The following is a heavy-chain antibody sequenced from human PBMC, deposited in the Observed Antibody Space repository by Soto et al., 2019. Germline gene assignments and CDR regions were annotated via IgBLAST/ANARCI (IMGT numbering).Heavy chain of an antibody. CDR2: IGTAGDP. D-gene: IGHD5-18*01. J-gene: IGHJ6*02. CDR1: GFTFSSYD. V-gene: IGHV3-13*05. CDR3: ARAHYRYGLFYYYYGMDV. Sequence: PGGSLRLSCAASGFTFSSYDMHWVRQATGKGLEWVSAIGTAGDPYYPGSVKGRFTISRENAKNSLYLQMNSLRAGDTAVYYCARAHYRYGLFYYYYGMDVWGQGTTVTVSS.